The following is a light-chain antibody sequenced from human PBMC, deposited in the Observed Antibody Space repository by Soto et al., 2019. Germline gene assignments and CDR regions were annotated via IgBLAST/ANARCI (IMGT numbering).Light chain of an antibody. V-gene: IGKV3-20*01. CDR2: DAS. CDR3: QQYGASPIT. J-gene: IGKJ5*01. Sequence: EVVLTQSPGTLSLSPGERATLSCRASQSVSSRLAWYQQKPGQPPSLLISDASTRASGVPYRFSGSGSGTYFTLTISRLEPEDFALYYCQQYGASPITFGQVTRLDIK. CDR1: QSVSSR.